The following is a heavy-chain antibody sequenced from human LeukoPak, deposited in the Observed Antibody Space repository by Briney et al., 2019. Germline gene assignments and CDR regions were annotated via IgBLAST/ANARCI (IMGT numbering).Heavy chain of an antibody. CDR2: IYYSGST. J-gene: IGHJ6*03. Sequence: PSETLSLTCTVSGGSISSSSYYWGWIRQPPGKGLEWIGSIYYSGSTYYNPSLKSRVTISVDTSKNQFSLKLSSVTAADTAVYYCARKYPSYYYMDVWGKGTTVTVSS. CDR3: ARKYPSYYYMDV. V-gene: IGHV4-39*07. CDR1: GGSISSSSYY. D-gene: IGHD3-16*01.